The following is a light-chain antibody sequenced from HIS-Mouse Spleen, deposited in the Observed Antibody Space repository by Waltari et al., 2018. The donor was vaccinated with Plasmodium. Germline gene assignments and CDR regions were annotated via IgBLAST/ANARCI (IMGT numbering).Light chain of an antibody. J-gene: IGLJ2*01. Sequence: QSALTQPPSASGSPGPSVTISCTVTSRAVGGYNYFPWYQQHPGKAPKLMIYEVSKRPSGVPDRFSGSKSGNTASLTVSGLQAEDEADYYCSSYAGSNNLVFGGGTKLTVL. CDR1: SRAVGGYNY. CDR2: EVS. V-gene: IGLV2-8*01. CDR3: SSYAGSNNLV.